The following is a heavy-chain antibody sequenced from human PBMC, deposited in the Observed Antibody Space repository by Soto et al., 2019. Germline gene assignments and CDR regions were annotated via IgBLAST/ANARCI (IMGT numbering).Heavy chain of an antibody. CDR1: GGSISSYC. CDR3: ARHAVRGNRAFDI. J-gene: IGHJ3*02. CDR2: IYYSGNT. Sequence: SETLSLTCTVSGGSISSYCWSWIRQPPGKGLEWIGYIYYSGNTNYNPSLKSRVTISVDTSKNQFSLKLSSVTAADTAVYYCARHAVRGNRAFDIWGQGTMVTVSS. D-gene: IGHD3-10*01. V-gene: IGHV4-59*08.